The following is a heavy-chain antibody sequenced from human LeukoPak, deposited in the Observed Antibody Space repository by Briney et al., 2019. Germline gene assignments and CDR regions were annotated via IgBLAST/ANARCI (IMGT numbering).Heavy chain of an antibody. D-gene: IGHD2-15*01. Sequence: SVKVSCKASGGTFSSYAISWVRQAPGQGLEWMGRIIPIFGTANYAQKFQGRVTITTDESTSTAYMVLSSLRSEDTAVYYCAREVKDIVVVVAATPADYFDYWGQGTLVTVSS. CDR3: AREVKDIVVVVAATPADYFDY. CDR1: GGTFSSYA. V-gene: IGHV1-69*05. CDR2: IIPIFGTA. J-gene: IGHJ4*02.